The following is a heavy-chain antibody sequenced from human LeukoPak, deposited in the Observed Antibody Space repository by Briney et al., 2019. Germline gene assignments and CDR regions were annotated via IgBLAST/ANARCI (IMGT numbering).Heavy chain of an antibody. J-gene: IGHJ4*02. Sequence: SETLSLTCAVYDTSFSGYYWSWIRQPPGKGLEWIGEMHHRGSTNYNPSLKSRVSISVDTSKNQFSMNLTSVTAADTAVYYCARAYYSTSFYPYWGQGPSVTVSS. CDR3: ARAYYSTSFYPY. V-gene: IGHV4-34*01. CDR1: DTSFSGYY. CDR2: MHHRGST. D-gene: IGHD6-13*01.